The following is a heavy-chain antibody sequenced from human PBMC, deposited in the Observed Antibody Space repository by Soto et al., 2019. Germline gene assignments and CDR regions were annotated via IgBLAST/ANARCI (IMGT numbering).Heavy chain of an antibody. V-gene: IGHV3-74*01. J-gene: IGHJ5*01. D-gene: IGHD1-1*01. Sequence: EVQLVESGGGLVQPGGSLRLSCAASGFTFSSYWMHWVRQAPGKGLVWVSRINGDGSRTNYADSVKGRFTISRDNAKNTLYLQMNSLRAGDTAVYYCARDYNYTFNSWGQGTLLTVSS. CDR2: INGDGSRT. CDR3: ARDYNYTFNS. CDR1: GFTFSSYW.